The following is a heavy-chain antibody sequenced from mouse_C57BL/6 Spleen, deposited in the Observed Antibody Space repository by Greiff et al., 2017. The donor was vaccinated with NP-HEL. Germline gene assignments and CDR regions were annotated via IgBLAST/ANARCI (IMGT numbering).Heavy chain of an antibody. Sequence: VHVKQSGAELVRPGASVKLSCTASGFNIKDYYMHWVKQRPEQGLEWIGRIDPEDGDTEYAPKFQGKATMTADTSSNTAYLQLSSLTSEDTAVYYCTRFHYAMDCWGQGTSVTVSS. CDR1: GFNIKDYY. CDR2: IDPEDGDT. J-gene: IGHJ4*01. V-gene: IGHV14-1*01. CDR3: TRFHYAMDC.